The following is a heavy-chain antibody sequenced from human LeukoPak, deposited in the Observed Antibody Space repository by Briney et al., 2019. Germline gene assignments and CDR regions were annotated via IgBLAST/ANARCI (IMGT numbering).Heavy chain of an antibody. CDR1: GYTFTGYY. Sequence: ASVKVSCKASGYTFTGYYMHWVRQAPGQGLEWMGWINPNSGGTNYAQKFQGRVTMTRNTSISTAYMELSRLRSDNTAVYYCARIARTVAGTGYWGQGTLVTVSS. V-gene: IGHV1-2*02. CDR2: INPNSGGT. CDR3: ARIARTVAGTGY. J-gene: IGHJ4*02. D-gene: IGHD6-19*01.